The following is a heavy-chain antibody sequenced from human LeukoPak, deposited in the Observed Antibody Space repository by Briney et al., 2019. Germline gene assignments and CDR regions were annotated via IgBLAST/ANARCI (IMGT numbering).Heavy chain of an antibody. J-gene: IGHJ4*02. CDR1: GYTFTGYY. D-gene: IGHD3-10*01. Sequence: ASVKVSCKASGYTFTGYYIHWVRQAPGQGLEWMGWINPNSGGANYAQKFQGRVTMTRDTSIRTAYMELSRLRSDDTAMYYCARYYIEGRCFDYWGQGTLVTVSS. V-gene: IGHV1-2*02. CDR2: INPNSGGA. CDR3: ARYYIEGRCFDY.